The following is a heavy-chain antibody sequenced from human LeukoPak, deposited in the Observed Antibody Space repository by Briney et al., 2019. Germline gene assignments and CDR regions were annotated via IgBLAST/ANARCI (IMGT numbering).Heavy chain of an antibody. V-gene: IGHV3-30-3*01. J-gene: IGHJ4*02. CDR2: ISYDGSDK. D-gene: IGHD7-27*01. Sequence: QPGGSLRLSCAASPFTFTYYAMHWVRQAPGKGLEWVAIISYDGSDKYYADSVKGRFSIFRDNSKNTQYLQMDSLRPEDTAVYYCARDANWGEIDYWGQGTLVTVSS. CDR3: ARDANWGEIDY. CDR1: PFTFTYYA.